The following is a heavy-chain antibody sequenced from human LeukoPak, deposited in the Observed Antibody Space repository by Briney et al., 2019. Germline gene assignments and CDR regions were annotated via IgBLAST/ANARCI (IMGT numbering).Heavy chain of an antibody. D-gene: IGHD3-10*01. CDR1: GFTFSSYA. CDR2: ISGSGGST. J-gene: IGHJ3*02. Sequence: PGGSLRLSCAASGFTFSSYAMSWVRQAPGKGLEWVSAISGSGGSTYYADSVKGRFTISRDNSKNTLYLQMNSLRAEDTAVYYCAKVLTNVLLWFGEPPLGAFDIWGQGTMVTVSS. CDR3: AKVLTNVLLWFGEPPLGAFDI. V-gene: IGHV3-23*01.